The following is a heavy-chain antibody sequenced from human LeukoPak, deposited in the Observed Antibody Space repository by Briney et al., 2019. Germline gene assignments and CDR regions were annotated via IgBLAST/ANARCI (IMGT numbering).Heavy chain of an antibody. CDR3: ARGRPQSSVYDY. J-gene: IGHJ4*02. D-gene: IGHD5-24*01. CDR2: IVTDGSA. Sequence: GGSLRLSCAASGFIVSTTFLTWVRQAPGKGLEWVSVIVTDGSAFYADSVRGRFTISRDSSKNTLYLQMNSLRAEDTAVYYCARGRPQSSVYDYWGQGTLVTVSS. V-gene: IGHV3-53*01. CDR1: GFIVSTTF.